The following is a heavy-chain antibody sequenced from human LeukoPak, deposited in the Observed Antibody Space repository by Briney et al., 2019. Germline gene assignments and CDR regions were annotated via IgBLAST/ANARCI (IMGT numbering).Heavy chain of an antibody. J-gene: IGHJ3*02. V-gene: IGHV3-23*01. CDR1: GFTFSSYA. Sequence: PGGSLRLSCAASGFTFSSYAMSWVRQAPGKGLEWVSTISGSGSSTYYADSVKGRFTISRDNSKNTLYLQMNSPRAEDTAVYYCAKEEAVAVRGVIGDSFDIWGQGTMVTVSS. D-gene: IGHD3-10*01. CDR3: AKEEAVAVRGVIGDSFDI. CDR2: ISGSGSST.